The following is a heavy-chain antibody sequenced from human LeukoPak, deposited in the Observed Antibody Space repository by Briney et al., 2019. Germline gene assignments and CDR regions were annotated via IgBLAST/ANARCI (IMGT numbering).Heavy chain of an antibody. Sequence: GASPQISCEGSGSIFTSYWIGWGRQLPGKGVEWMGIIYPGDSDTRYSPSFEGQVTISADKSISTAYLQWSSLKASDSALYYCARRDTAMDPEDYWGQGTLVAVSS. CDR3: ARRDTAMDPEDY. D-gene: IGHD5-18*01. J-gene: IGHJ4*02. CDR1: GSIFTSYW. CDR2: IYPGDSDT. V-gene: IGHV5-51*01.